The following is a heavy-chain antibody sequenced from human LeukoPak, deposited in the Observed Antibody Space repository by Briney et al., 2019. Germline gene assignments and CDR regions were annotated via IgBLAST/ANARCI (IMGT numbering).Heavy chain of an antibody. CDR3: GRAGGGGFDY. CDR1: GFTFSTYT. J-gene: IGHJ4*02. Sequence: GGSLRLTCAASGFTFSTYTMNWVRQAPGKGLEWVSSISSSSSYIYYADSVKGRFTISRDNAKNSLYLQMNSLRAEDTAVYYCGRAGGGGFDYWGQGTLVTVSS. CDR2: ISSSSSYI. D-gene: IGHD2-8*02. V-gene: IGHV3-21*01.